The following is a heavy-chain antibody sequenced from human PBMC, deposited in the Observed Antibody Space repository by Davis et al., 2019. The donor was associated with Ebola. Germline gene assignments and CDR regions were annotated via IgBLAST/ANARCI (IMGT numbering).Heavy chain of an antibody. J-gene: IGHJ3*02. D-gene: IGHD2-21*01. Sequence: HTGGSLRLSCAASGFTFSSYWMHWVRQAPRKGLVWVSRINNDGTSTSYADSVKGRFTISRDNAKNTLYLQMNSLRAEDTAVYYCARDFLVIVAGIWGQGTMVTVSS. V-gene: IGHV3-74*01. CDR3: ARDFLVIVAGI. CDR2: INNDGTST. CDR1: GFTFSSYW.